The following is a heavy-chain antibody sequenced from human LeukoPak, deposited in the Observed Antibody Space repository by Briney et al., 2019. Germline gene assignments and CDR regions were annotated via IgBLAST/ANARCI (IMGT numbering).Heavy chain of an antibody. CDR2: IYYSGST. CDR1: GGSISSYY. Sequence: KPSETLSLTCTVSGGSISSYYWSWIRQPPGKGLEWIGYIYYSGSTNYNPSLKSRVTISVDTSKNQFYLKLSSVTAADTAVYYCARVYYDFWSGYPIGGSFDYWGQGTLVTVSS. CDR3: ARVYYDFWSGYPIGGSFDY. D-gene: IGHD3-3*01. V-gene: IGHV4-59*01. J-gene: IGHJ4*02.